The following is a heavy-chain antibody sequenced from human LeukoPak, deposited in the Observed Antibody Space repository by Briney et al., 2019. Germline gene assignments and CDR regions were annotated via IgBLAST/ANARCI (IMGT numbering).Heavy chain of an antibody. V-gene: IGHV3-53*01. CDR2: IYGGGNT. CDR3: AKERQTGDYFTSDR. J-gene: IGHJ5*02. D-gene: IGHD4-17*01. Sequence: GGSLRLSCAASGFTVSSNYMNRVRQAPGKGLEWVSVIYGGGNTYYAGSVKGRFTISRDNSKNTLYLQMNSLRGEDAAVYYCAKERQTGDYFTSDRWGQGTLVTVSS. CDR1: GFTVSSNY.